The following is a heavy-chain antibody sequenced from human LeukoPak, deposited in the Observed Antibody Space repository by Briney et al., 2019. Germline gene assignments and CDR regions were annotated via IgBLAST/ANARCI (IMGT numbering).Heavy chain of an antibody. CDR1: GFTFSSYA. V-gene: IGHV3-23*01. CDR2: ISGSGGST. J-gene: IGHJ4*02. CDR3: TTPPVYDFWSGYYDY. D-gene: IGHD3-3*01. Sequence: GGSLRLSCAASGFTFSSYAMSWVRQAPGKGLEWVSAISGSGGSTYYADSVKGRFTISRDNSKNTLYLQMNSLRAEDTAVYYCTTPPVYDFWSGYYDYWGQGTLVTVSS.